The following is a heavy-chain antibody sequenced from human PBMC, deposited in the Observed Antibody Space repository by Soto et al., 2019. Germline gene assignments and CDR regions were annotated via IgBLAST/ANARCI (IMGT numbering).Heavy chain of an antibody. CDR3: AREVAADGTFREDVFDI. CDR1: GGTFSNHA. Sequence: QVHLVQSGAEVKKPGSSVKVSCKASGGTFSNHAINWVRQAPGQGLEWMGRIIPIFTTTNYAQKFQGRVTITADEPTITTYMELSSLKHDDTAVYYCAREVAADGTFREDVFDILGQGTLVTVSS. CDR2: IIPIFTTT. J-gene: IGHJ3*02. V-gene: IGHV1-69*15. D-gene: IGHD6-13*01.